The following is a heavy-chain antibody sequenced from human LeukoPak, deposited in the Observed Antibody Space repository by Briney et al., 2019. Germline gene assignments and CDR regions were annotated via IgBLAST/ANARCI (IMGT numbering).Heavy chain of an antibody. Sequence: ASVKVSCKATSRISWEQQAPGQGLEWMGWIGTYGGDTYYAQKFQGRITVTTDTSTSTVYMELRNLRSDDTAVYYCARDLWNFYDDSGYNRDFDSWGQGTLVTVSS. V-gene: IGHV1-18*01. CDR3: ARDLWNFYDDSGYNRDFDS. CDR2: IGTYGGDT. CDR1: TSR. D-gene: IGHD3-22*01. J-gene: IGHJ5*01.